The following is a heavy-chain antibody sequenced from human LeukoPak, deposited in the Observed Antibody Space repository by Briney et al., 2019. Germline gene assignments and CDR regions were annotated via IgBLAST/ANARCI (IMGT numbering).Heavy chain of an antibody. CDR1: GFTFSSYA. V-gene: IGHV3-23*01. J-gene: IGHJ4*02. D-gene: IGHD3-10*01. Sequence: RPGGSLRLSCAAPGFTFSSYAMNWVRQAPGKGLEWVSTISGSGGSKHYADSVEGRFTISRDSSKNTVYLQMNSLRAEDTAVYYCAKDYRSYYYGSGVLFDYWGQGTLVTVSS. CDR2: ISGSGGSK. CDR3: AKDYRSYYYGSGVLFDY.